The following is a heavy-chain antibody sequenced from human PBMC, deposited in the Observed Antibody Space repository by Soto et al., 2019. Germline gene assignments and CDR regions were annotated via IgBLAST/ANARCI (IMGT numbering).Heavy chain of an antibody. Sequence: PSETLSLTCAVSGGSISSYYWSWIRQPPGKGLEWIGHISYSGTTNYNPSLQSRVTMSLDTSKNHFSLRLSSVTAAGTAVYYCARDLVGSDKAKQRYNWFDPWGQGTLVTVSS. D-gene: IGHD1-26*01. V-gene: IGHV4-59*01. J-gene: IGHJ5*02. CDR3: ARDLVGSDKAKQRYNWFDP. CDR1: GGSISSYY. CDR2: ISYSGTT.